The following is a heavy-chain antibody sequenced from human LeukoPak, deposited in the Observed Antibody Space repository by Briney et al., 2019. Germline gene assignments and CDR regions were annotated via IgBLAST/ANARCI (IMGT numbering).Heavy chain of an antibody. CDR3: ARELSYYYDSSGYPLVDAFDI. Sequence: ASVKVSCKASGYTFTSYGISWVRQAPGQGLEWMGWISAYNGNTNYAQKLQGRVTMTTDTSTSTAYMELRSLRSDDTAVYYCARELSYYYDSSGYPLVDAFDIWGQGTMVTVSS. J-gene: IGHJ3*02. D-gene: IGHD3-22*01. V-gene: IGHV1-18*01. CDR1: GYTFTSYG. CDR2: ISAYNGNT.